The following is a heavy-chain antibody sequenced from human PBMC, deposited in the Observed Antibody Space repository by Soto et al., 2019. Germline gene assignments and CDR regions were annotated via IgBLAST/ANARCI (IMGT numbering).Heavy chain of an antibody. Sequence: SETLSLTCSVSGDSISNSRFYWAWIRQPPGEGLEWIGSIYHTGNAYYNPSLKCRVTIFVDTSKNQFSLKLTSVTAADTALYYCARDYFDSSDYTTNWFDPWGQGTLVTVS. CDR1: GDSISNSRFY. J-gene: IGHJ5*02. D-gene: IGHD3-22*01. V-gene: IGHV4-39*01. CDR2: IYHTGNA. CDR3: ARDYFDSSDYTTNWFDP.